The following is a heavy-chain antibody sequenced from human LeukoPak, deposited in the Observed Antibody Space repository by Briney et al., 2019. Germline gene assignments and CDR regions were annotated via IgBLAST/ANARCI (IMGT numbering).Heavy chain of an antibody. CDR3: ARSASLYCSSTSCYSREVWFDP. J-gene: IGHJ5*02. CDR2: IIPIFGTA. D-gene: IGHD2-2*02. CDR1: GGTFSSYA. Sequence: ASVKVSCKASGGTFSSYAISWVRQASGQGLEWMGGIIPIFGTANYAQKFQGRVTITADESTSTAYMELSSLRSEDTAVYYCARSASLYCSSTSCYSREVWFDPWGQGTLVTVSS. V-gene: IGHV1-69*13.